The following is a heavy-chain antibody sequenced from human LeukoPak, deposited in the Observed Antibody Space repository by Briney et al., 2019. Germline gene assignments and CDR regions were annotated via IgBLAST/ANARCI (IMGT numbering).Heavy chain of an antibody. CDR2: IYYSGNT. V-gene: IGHV4-39*01. CDR1: GVSISSSNSY. D-gene: IGHD3/OR15-3a*01. CDR3: ARQTGSGLFILP. Sequence: SETLSLTCTVSGVSISSSNSYCGSVRQPPGKGLEWIGSIYYSGNTYYNASLKSQVSISIDTSKNPFSLRLTSVTAADTAVYYCARQTGSGLFILPGGQGTLVTVSS. J-gene: IGHJ4*02.